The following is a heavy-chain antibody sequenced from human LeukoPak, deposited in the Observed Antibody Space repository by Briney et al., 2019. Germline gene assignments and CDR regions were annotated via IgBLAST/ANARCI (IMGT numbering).Heavy chain of an antibody. D-gene: IGHD3-9*01. Sequence: PGRSLRLSCAASGFTFSSYGMHWVRQAPGKGLEWVAVISYDGSNKYYADSVKGRFTISRDNSKNTLYLQMNSLRAEDTAVYYCAKAPYDILIGYSPSWGQGTLVTVSS. V-gene: IGHV3-30*18. CDR2: ISYDGSNK. CDR1: GFTFSSYG. J-gene: IGHJ5*02. CDR3: AKAPYDILIGYSPS.